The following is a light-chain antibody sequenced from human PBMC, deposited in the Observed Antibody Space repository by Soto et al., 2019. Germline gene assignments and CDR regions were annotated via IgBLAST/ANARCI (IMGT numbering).Light chain of an antibody. J-gene: IGKJ1*01. CDR2: DAA. CDR1: QSASSY. CDR3: QQRSSWPWT. V-gene: IGKV3-11*01. Sequence: ETAFTQSPATLCLSPGERATLSCRASQSASSYLAWYQQKPGQAPRLLIYDAANRATGIPARIGGSGSGTDFTLTISSLEPEDFAVYYCQQRSSWPWTFGQGIKV.